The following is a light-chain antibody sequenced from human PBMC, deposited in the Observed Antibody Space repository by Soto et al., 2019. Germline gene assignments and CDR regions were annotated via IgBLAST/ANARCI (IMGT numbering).Light chain of an antibody. CDR2: EVT. J-gene: IGLJ2*01. CDR3: SSYAGGNTVV. CDR1: SSDVGGYGY. Sequence: SALTQPPSASGSPGQSVTISCSGTSSDVGGYGYVSWYQQRPGEAPKLMIYEVTQRPSGVPDRFSGSKSGITASLTVSGLQADDEADYYCSSYAGGNTVVFGGGTKLTVL. V-gene: IGLV2-8*01.